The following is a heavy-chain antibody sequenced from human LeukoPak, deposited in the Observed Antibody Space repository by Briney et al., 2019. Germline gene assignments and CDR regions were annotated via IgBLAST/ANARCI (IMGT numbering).Heavy chain of an antibody. D-gene: IGHD5-18*01. CDR2: IYYSGST. CDR1: GGSISRSSYY. CDR3: ARADTGGYYYYYMDV. V-gene: IGHV4-39*07. J-gene: IGHJ6*03. Sequence: SETLSLTCTVSGGSISRSSYYWGWIRQPPGKGLEWIGSIYYSGSTYYNPPLKSRVTISVDTSKNQFSLKLSSVTAADTAVYYCARADTGGYYYYYMDVWGKGTTVTVAS.